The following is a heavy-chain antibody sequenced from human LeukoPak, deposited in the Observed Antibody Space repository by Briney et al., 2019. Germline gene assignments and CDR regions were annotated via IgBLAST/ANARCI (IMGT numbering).Heavy chain of an antibody. CDR1: GFSLSTSGVG. Sequence: ESGPTLVNPTQTLTLTCTFSGFSLSTSGVGVGWIRQPPGKAPEWLALIYWDDDKRYSPSLKSRLTITKDTSKNQVVLTMTNMDPVDTATYYCAHSDCSSTSCYADNWFDPWGQGTLVTVSS. D-gene: IGHD2-2*01. V-gene: IGHV2-5*02. CDR3: AHSDCSSTSCYADNWFDP. CDR2: IYWDDDK. J-gene: IGHJ5*02.